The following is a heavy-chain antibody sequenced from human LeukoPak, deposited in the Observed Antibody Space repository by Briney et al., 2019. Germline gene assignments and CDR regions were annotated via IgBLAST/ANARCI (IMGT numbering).Heavy chain of an antibody. D-gene: IGHD5-18*01. CDR3: ASDYGYSFPLPGY. V-gene: IGHV4-34*01. CDR1: GGSFSGYY. CDR2: INHSGST. Sequence: PSETLSLTCAVYGGSFSGYYWSWIRQPPGKGLEWIGEINHSGSTNYNPSLKSRVTISVDTSKNQFSLKLSSVTAADTAVYYCASDYGYSFPLPGYWGQGTLVTVSS. J-gene: IGHJ4*02.